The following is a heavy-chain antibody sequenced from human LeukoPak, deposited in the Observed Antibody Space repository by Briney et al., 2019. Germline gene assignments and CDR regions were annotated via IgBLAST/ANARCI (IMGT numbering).Heavy chain of an antibody. CDR3: ARVRGCSSTSCSPHYYYYMDV. CDR1: GGSISSHY. CDR2: IYSSGST. D-gene: IGHD2-2*01. V-gene: IGHV4-4*07. J-gene: IGHJ6*03. Sequence: IPSETLSLTCTVSGGSISSHYWSWIRQPAGKGLEWIGRIYSSGSTNYNPPLKSRVTMSVDTSKNQFSLRLSSVTAADTAIYYCARVRGCSSTSCSPHYYYYMDVWGKGTTVTVSS.